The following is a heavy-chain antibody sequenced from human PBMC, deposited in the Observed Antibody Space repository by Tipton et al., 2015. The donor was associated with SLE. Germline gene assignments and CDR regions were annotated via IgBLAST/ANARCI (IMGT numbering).Heavy chain of an antibody. CDR2: INHSGST. J-gene: IGHJ6*02. D-gene: IGHD5-12*01. CDR3: ARAKLATDPLYFYYGMDV. V-gene: IGHV4-34*09. CDR1: GGSFSGYY. Sequence: TLSLTCAVYGGSFSGYYWSWIRQPPGKGLEWIGEINHSGSTNYNPSLKSRVTISVDTSKNQFSLKLSSVTAADTAVYYCARAKLATDPLYFYYGMDVWGQGTTVTVSS.